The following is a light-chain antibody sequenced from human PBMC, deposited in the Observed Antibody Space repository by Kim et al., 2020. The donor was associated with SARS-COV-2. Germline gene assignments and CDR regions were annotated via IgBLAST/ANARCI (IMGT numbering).Light chain of an antibody. J-gene: IGKJ4*01. CDR2: LAS. V-gene: IGKV2-28*01. CDR1: QSLLHSNGYNY. Sequence: DIVMTQSPLSLPVTPGEPASISCRSSQSLLHSNGYNYLDWYVQKPGKSPQLLIYLASNRISGVPDRFSGSGSGTDFTLKISRVEAEDVGVYYCMQGLQTLTFGGGTKVDIK. CDR3: MQGLQTLT.